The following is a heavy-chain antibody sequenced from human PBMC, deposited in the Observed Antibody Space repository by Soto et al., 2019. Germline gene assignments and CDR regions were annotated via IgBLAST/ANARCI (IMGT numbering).Heavy chain of an antibody. J-gene: IGHJ4*02. Sequence: GSLRLSCAASGFTFSSYAMSWVRQAPGKGLEWVSAISGSGGSTYYADSVKGRFTISRDNSKNTLYLQMNSLRAEDTAVYYCARDAYYDILTGYYPVGYFDYWGQGTLVTVSS. CDR1: GFTFSSYA. V-gene: IGHV3-23*01. D-gene: IGHD3-9*01. CDR3: ARDAYYDILTGYYPVGYFDY. CDR2: ISGSGGST.